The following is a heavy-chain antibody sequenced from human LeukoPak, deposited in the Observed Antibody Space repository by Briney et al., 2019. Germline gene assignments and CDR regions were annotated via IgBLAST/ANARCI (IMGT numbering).Heavy chain of an antibody. Sequence: PSETLSLTCAVYGGSFSGYYWSWIRQPPGKGLEWIGEINHSGSTSYNPSLKSRVTISVDTSKNQFSLKLSSVTAADTAVYYCATAYSSSWYYFDYWGQGTLVTVSS. D-gene: IGHD6-13*01. V-gene: IGHV4-34*01. CDR3: ATAYSSSWYYFDY. J-gene: IGHJ4*02. CDR2: INHSGST. CDR1: GGSFSGYY.